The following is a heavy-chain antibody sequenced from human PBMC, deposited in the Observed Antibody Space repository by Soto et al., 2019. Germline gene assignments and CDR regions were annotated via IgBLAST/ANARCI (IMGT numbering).Heavy chain of an antibody. D-gene: IGHD1-7*01. J-gene: IGHJ4*02. CDR2: IWYDGSNK. CDR1: GFTFSSYG. CDR3: ARDRRITGTTLDY. Sequence: GGSLRLSCAASGFTFSSYGMHWVRQAPGKGLEWVAVIWYDGSNKYYADSVKGRFTISRDNSKNTLYLQMNSLRAEDTAVYYCARDRRITGTTLDYWGQGTLVTVSS. V-gene: IGHV3-33*01.